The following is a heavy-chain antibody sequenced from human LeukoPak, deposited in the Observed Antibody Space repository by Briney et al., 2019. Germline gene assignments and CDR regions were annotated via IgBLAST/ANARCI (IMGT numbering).Heavy chain of an antibody. CDR1: GGSLSGYY. J-gene: IGHJ2*01. V-gene: IGHV4-34*01. Sequence: KTSETLSLTCAVYGGSLSGYYWNWIRQPPGQGLEWIGEINHSGSTNYNPSLKSRVTISVDTSKNQFSLKLNSVTAADTAVYYCARGAAVAGTYWYFDLWGRGTLVTVSS. CDR2: INHSGST. CDR3: ARGAAVAGTYWYFDL. D-gene: IGHD6-19*01.